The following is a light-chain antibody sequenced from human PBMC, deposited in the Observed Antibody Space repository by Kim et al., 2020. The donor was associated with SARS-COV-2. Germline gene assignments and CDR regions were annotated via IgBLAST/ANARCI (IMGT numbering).Light chain of an antibody. CDR1: SSNIGSNY. V-gene: IGLV1-47*01. J-gene: IGLJ2*01. CDR2: RNN. Sequence: QAVLTQPTSASGTPGQRVTISCSGSSSNIGSNYIYWYQQLPGTAPKLLIYRNNQRPSGVPDRFSGSKSGTSASLAINGLRSEDEADYYCAAWDDSLSGVVFGGGTQLTVL. CDR3: AAWDDSLSGVV.